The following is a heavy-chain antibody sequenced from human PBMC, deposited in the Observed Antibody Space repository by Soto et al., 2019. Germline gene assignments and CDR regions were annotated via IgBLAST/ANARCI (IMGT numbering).Heavy chain of an antibody. V-gene: IGHV4-59*01. CDR1: GGSISSYY. J-gene: IGHJ4*02. D-gene: IGHD6-6*01. CDR2: IYYSGST. Sequence: SETLSLTCTVSGGSISSYYWSWIRQPPGKGLEWIGYIYYSGSTNYNPSLKSRVTISVDTPKNQFSLKLSSVTAADTAVYYCASLYSSSSLDYWGQGTLVTVSS. CDR3: ASLYSSSSLDY.